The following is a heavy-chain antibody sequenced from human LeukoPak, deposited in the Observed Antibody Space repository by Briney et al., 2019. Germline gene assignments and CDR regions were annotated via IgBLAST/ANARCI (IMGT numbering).Heavy chain of an antibody. D-gene: IGHD3-10*01. CDR3: ARQSKGYGDPRGGVWFDP. CDR1: GYSFTSYW. CDR2: IYPGDSDT. Sequence: GESLKISCKGSGYSFTSYWIGWVRQLPGKGLEWMGIIYPGDSDTRYSPSFQGQVTISADKSISTAYLQWSSLKASDTAMYYCARQSKGYGDPRGGVWFDPWGQGTLVTVSS. J-gene: IGHJ5*02. V-gene: IGHV5-51*01.